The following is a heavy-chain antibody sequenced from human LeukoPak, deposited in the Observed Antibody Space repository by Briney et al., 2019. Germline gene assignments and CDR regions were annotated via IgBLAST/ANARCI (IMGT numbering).Heavy chain of an antibody. CDR3: ARARRNYDSSGYYSWFDP. D-gene: IGHD3-22*01. CDR2: IYTSGST. V-gene: IGHV4-4*07. CDR1: GGSISSYY. Sequence: PSETLSLTCTVSGGSISSYYWIWMRQPAGKGLEWIGRIYTSGSTNYNPSLKSRVTMSVDTSKNQFSLKLSSVTAADTAVYYCARARRNYDSSGYYSWFDPWGQGTLVTVSS. J-gene: IGHJ5*02.